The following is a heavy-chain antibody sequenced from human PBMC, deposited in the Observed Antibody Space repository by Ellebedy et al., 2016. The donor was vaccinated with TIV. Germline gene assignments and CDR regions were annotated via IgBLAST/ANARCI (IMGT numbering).Heavy chain of an antibody. D-gene: IGHD6-6*01. CDR1: GYSISSGYY. J-gene: IGHJ4*02. CDR2: INHSGST. CDR3: AREGRGSSFDY. V-gene: IGHV4-38-2*02. Sequence: SETLSLTXTVSGYSISSGYYWSWIRQPPGKGLEWIGEINHSGSTYYNPSLKSRVTISVDRSKNQFSLKLSSVTAADTAVYYCAREGRGSSFDYWGQGTLVTVSS.